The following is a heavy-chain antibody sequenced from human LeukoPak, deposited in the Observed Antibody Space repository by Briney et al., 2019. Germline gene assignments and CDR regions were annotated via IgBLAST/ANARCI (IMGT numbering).Heavy chain of an antibody. V-gene: IGHV3-30*03. CDR3: ARDAGYCSSTSCYHGMDV. Sequence: PGGSLRLSCAASGFTFSNYGMHWVRQAPGKGLEWVAIISYDGSNKYYADSVKGRFTISRDNSKNTLYLQMNSLRAEDTAVYYCARDAGYCSSTSCYHGMDVWGKGTTVTVSS. CDR2: ISYDGSNK. CDR1: GFTFSNYG. D-gene: IGHD2-2*01. J-gene: IGHJ6*04.